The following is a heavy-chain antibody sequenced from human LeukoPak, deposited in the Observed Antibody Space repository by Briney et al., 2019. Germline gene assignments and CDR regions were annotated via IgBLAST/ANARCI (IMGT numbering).Heavy chain of an antibody. CDR1: GYTFTGHY. Sequence: GASVKVSCKASGYTFTGHYMHWVRQAPGQGLEWMGWINPKNAGTNFAQRFQGRVTMTRDTPISTVYMELSRLRSDDTALYYCARTLYIAAVPGGFDYWGQGTLVTVSS. CDR3: ARTLYIAAVPGGFDY. V-gene: IGHV1-2*02. J-gene: IGHJ4*02. CDR2: INPKNAGT. D-gene: IGHD6-13*01.